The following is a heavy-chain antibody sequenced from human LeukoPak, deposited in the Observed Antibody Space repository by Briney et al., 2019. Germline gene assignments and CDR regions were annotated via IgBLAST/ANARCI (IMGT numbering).Heavy chain of an antibody. V-gene: IGHV3-23*01. D-gene: IGHD6-19*01. CDR1: GFTFSSYA. Sequence: SGGSLRLSCAASGFTFSSYAMSWVRQAPGKGLEWVSGISNSGGRTYYADSVKGRFTISRDNSKNTLYLQMNSLRAEDTAVYYCARGGWSLDYWGQGTLVTVSS. CDR2: ISNSGGRT. CDR3: ARGGWSLDY. J-gene: IGHJ4*02.